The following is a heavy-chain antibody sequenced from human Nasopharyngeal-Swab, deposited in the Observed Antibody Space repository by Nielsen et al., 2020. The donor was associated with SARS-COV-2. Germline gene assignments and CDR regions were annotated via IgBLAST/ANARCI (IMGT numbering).Heavy chain of an antibody. V-gene: IGHV4-61*08. Sequence: SETLSLTCTVSGGSISSGGYYWSWIRQPPGKGLEWIGYIYYSGSTNYNPSLKSRVTISVDTSKNQFSLKLSSVTAADTAVYYCARDPSTITMVRGVIPHGAFDIWGQGTMVTVSS. D-gene: IGHD3-10*01. CDR1: GGSISSGGYY. J-gene: IGHJ3*02. CDR3: ARDPSTITMVRGVIPHGAFDI. CDR2: IYYSGST.